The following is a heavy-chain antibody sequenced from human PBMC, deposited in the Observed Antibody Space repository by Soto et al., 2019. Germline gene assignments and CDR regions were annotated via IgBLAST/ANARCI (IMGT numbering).Heavy chain of an antibody. J-gene: IGHJ6*02. D-gene: IGHD3-16*02. CDR3: ARPRLYRRLCGMDV. V-gene: IGHV1-69*13. CDR2: IIPIFGTA. Sequence: GXSVKVSCKASGGTFSSYAISWVRQAPGQGLEWMGGIIPIFGTANYAQKFQGRVTITADESTSTAYMELSSLRSEDTAVYYCARPRLYRRLCGMDVWGQGNTVTVSS. CDR1: GGTFSSYA.